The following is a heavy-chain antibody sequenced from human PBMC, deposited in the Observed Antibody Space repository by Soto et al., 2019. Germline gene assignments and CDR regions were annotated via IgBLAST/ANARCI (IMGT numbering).Heavy chain of an antibody. CDR1: NFSMTSGFY. CDR2: IFHTGST. J-gene: IGHJ4*01. V-gene: IGHV4-38-2*01. Sequence: SETLSLTCAVSNFSMTSGFYWGWLRQPPGKGLEWIGSIFHTGSTSYQPSLKSRVTISLDRSKNQFSLTLSSVTAADTAVYYCASDGLRYLESYGYDSGPPLAYCGQGVLVTVSS. D-gene: IGHD3-16*01. CDR3: ASDGLRYLESYGYDSGPPLAY.